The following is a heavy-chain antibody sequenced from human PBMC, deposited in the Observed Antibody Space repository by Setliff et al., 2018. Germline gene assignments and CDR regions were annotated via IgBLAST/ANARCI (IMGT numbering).Heavy chain of an antibody. J-gene: IGHJ4*02. CDR1: GFTFSRAY. CDR2: IKSKTDGGTT. D-gene: IGHD3-22*01. Sequence: SLRLSCAASGFTFSRAYMNWVRQAPGKGLEWVGRIKSKTDGGTTDYAAPVKGKFSISRDDSENALYLQMSSLKSEDTAVYYCTTDGGHRDSSGYYLNFNYWGQGTLVTVSS. V-gene: IGHV3-15*07. CDR3: TTDGGHRDSSGYYLNFNY.